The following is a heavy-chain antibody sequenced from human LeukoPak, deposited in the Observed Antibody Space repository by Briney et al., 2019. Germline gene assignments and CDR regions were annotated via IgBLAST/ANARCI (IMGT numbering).Heavy chain of an antibody. CDR1: GGTFSSYA. Sequence: SVKVSCKASGGTFSSYAISWVRQAPGQGLEWMGGMIPIFGTANYAQKFQGRVTITADESTSTAYMELSSLRSEDTAVYYCAREDYSAFDIWGQGTMVTVSS. V-gene: IGHV1-69*01. D-gene: IGHD2-21*01. CDR2: MIPIFGTA. J-gene: IGHJ3*02. CDR3: AREDYSAFDI.